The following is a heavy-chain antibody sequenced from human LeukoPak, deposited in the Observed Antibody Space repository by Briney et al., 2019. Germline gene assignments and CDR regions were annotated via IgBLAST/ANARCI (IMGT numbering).Heavy chain of an antibody. Sequence: GGSLRLSCAASGFTFSSYAMHWVRQAPGKGLEWVAAIWYDGSNKYYADSVKGRFTISRDNSKNTLYLQMNSLRAEDTAVYYCARDGSGYDSYYYYYGMDVWGQGTTVTVSS. CDR1: GFTFSSYA. CDR2: IWYDGSNK. J-gene: IGHJ6*02. D-gene: IGHD5-12*01. CDR3: ARDGSGYDSYYYYYGMDV. V-gene: IGHV3-33*08.